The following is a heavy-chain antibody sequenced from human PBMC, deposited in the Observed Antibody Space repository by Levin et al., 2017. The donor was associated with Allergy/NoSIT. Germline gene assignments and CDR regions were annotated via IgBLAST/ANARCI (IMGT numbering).Heavy chain of an antibody. J-gene: IGHJ3*02. Sequence: ESLRLSCTVSGGSISSYYWSWIRQPPGKGLEWIGYIYYSGSTNYNPSLKSRVTISVDTSKNQFSLKLSSVTAADTAVYYCARGCSGGSCYGDAFDIWGQGTMVTVSS. CDR3: ARGCSGGSCYGDAFDI. CDR2: IYYSGST. D-gene: IGHD2-15*01. CDR1: GGSISSYY. V-gene: IGHV4-59*01.